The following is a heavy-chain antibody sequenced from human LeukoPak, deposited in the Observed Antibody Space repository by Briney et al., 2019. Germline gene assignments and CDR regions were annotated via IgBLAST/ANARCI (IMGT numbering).Heavy chain of an antibody. Sequence: SETLSLTYTVSGGSISSYYWSWIRQPPGKGLEWIGYIYYSGSTNYNPSLKSRVTISVDTSKNQFSLKLSSVTAAGTAVYYCARVGGEIPHYYYYYMDVWGKGTTVTVSS. V-gene: IGHV4-59*01. CDR2: IYYSGST. D-gene: IGHD2-15*01. CDR3: ARVGGEIPHYYYYYMDV. J-gene: IGHJ6*03. CDR1: GGSISSYY.